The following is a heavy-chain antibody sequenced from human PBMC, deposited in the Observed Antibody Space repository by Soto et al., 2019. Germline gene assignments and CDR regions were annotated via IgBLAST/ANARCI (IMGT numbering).Heavy chain of an antibody. D-gene: IGHD6-19*01. V-gene: IGHV5-51*01. CDR2: IYPGDSDT. J-gene: IGHJ6*02. CDR1: GYNFTSYW. Sequence: GESLKISCKGSGYNFTSYWIGWVRQMPGKGLEWMGIIYPGDSDTRYSPSFQGQVTISADKSISTAYLQWSSLKASDTAMYYCARHGNIAVADQLADYYYYGMDVWGQGTTVTVSS. CDR3: ARHGNIAVADQLADYYYYGMDV.